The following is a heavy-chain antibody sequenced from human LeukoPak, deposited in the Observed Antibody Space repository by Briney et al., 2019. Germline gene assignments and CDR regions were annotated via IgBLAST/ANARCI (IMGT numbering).Heavy chain of an antibody. CDR2: ISWESGGI. CDR1: GFTFGEYA. J-gene: IGHJ6*03. V-gene: IGHV3-9*01. D-gene: IGHD2-21*01. Sequence: GGSLRLSCAASGFTFGEYAMHWVRQAPGKGLEWVSGISWESGGIGYADSVKGRFTISRDNAKNSLYLQMNSLTAEDTAFYYCAKDTRLDSYYNMDVWGRGTTVTVSS. CDR3: AKDTRLDSYYNMDV.